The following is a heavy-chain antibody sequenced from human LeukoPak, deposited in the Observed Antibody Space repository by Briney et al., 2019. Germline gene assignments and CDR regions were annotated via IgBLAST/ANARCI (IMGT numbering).Heavy chain of an antibody. J-gene: IGHJ3*02. V-gene: IGHV3-33*01. CDR2: IWYDGSNK. D-gene: IGHD1-26*01. CDR3: AYMGALCAFDI. Sequence: GGSLRLSCAASGFTFSSYGVHWVRQAPGKGLEWVAVIWYDGSNKYYADSVKGRFTISRDISKNTLYLQMNSLRDGDTAVYYCAYMGALCAFDIWGQGTMVTVSS. CDR1: GFTFSSYG.